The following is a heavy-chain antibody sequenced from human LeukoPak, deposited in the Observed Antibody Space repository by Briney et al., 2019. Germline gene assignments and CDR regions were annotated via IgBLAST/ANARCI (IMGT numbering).Heavy chain of an antibody. Sequence: QPGGSLRLSCAASGFTFSSYAMSWVRQAPGKGLEWVSAISGSGGSTYYADSVKGRFTISRDNSKNTLYLQMNSLRAEDTAVYYCAKDEDGGVVVAVSDAFDIWGQGTMVTVSS. CDR3: AKDEDGGVVVAVSDAFDI. CDR2: ISGSGGST. V-gene: IGHV3-23*01. CDR1: GFTFSSYA. D-gene: IGHD2-15*01. J-gene: IGHJ3*02.